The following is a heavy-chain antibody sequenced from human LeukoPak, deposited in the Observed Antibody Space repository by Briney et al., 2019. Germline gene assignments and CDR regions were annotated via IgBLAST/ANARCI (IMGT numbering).Heavy chain of an antibody. Sequence: SETLSLTCTVSGGSISSYYWSWVRQPPGKGLEWIGSIYHSGSTYYNPSLKSRVTISVDTSKNQLSLKLTSATAADTAVYYCASDEEFSWFFNWGQGTLVTVSS. CDR2: IYHSGST. CDR3: ASDEEFSWFFN. D-gene: IGHD3-10*01. J-gene: IGHJ4*02. V-gene: IGHV4-59*08. CDR1: GGSISSYY.